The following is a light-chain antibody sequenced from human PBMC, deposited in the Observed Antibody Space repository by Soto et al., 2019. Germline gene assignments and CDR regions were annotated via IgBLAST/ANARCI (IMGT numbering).Light chain of an antibody. J-gene: IGKJ1*01. Sequence: EIVLTQSPGTLALSPGEGATLSCRASQSVSKYLAWYQQKPGQAPRLLIYGESSRATGIPDSFSGSGSGTDFTLTISRLEPEDFAVYYCQQYGGSPQTFGQGTKVDIK. CDR1: QSVSKY. CDR3: QQYGGSPQT. V-gene: IGKV3-20*01. CDR2: GES.